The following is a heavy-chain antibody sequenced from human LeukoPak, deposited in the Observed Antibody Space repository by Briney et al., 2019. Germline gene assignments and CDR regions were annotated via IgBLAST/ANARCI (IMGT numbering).Heavy chain of an antibody. V-gene: IGHV1-2*02. D-gene: IGHD5-12*01. CDR2: INPNSGDT. J-gene: IGHJ4*02. CDR1: GYTFTGYY. Sequence: ASVKVSCKASGYTFTGYYMHWVRQAPGLGLEWMGWINPNSGDTNYAQKFQGRVAMTRDTPIRTAYLELSGLKSDDTAVYYCAKNPYEYYFDYWGQGTLVTVSS. CDR3: AKNPYEYYFDY.